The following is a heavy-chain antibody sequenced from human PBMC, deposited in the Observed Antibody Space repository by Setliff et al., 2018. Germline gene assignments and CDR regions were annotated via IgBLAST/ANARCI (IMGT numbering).Heavy chain of an antibody. CDR1: GYTFTSYG. CDR2: ISAYNGNT. Sequence: ASVKVSCKASGYTFTSYGISWLRQAPGQGLEWMGWISAYNGNTNYAQKLQGRVTMTTDTSTTTTYMELRGLRSDTTAVYFCARDVSADSGRYFSLPLPGFLDYWGQGALVTVSS. J-gene: IGHJ4*02. CDR3: ARDVSADSGRYFSLPLPGFLDY. V-gene: IGHV1-18*01. D-gene: IGHD1-26*01.